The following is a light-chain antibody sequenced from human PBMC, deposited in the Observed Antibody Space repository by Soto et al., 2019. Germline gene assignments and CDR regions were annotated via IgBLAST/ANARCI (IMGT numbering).Light chain of an antibody. CDR3: CSYAGSYTYVV. J-gene: IGLJ2*01. CDR2: DVS. CDR1: SSDVGGYNY. V-gene: IGLV2-11*01. Sequence: QSALTQLRSVSGSPGQSVTISCTGTSSDVGGYNYVSWYQQHPGKAPKLMIYDVSKRPSGVPDRFSGSKSGNTASLTISGLQAEDEADYYCCSYAGSYTYVVFGGGTKVTVL.